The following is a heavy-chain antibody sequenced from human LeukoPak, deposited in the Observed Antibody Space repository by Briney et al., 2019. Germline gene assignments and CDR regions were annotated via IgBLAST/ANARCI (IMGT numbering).Heavy chain of an antibody. Sequence: GASVKVSCKASGYTFTSYGISWVRPAPGQGLEWMGWISAYNGNTNYAQKLQGRVTMSTDTSTSTGYMELRSLRSDDTAVYYCARGLHETLAWLKALSAFDIWGQGTMVTVSS. D-gene: IGHD5-24*01. J-gene: IGHJ3*02. V-gene: IGHV1-18*01. CDR3: ARGLHETLAWLKALSAFDI. CDR2: ISAYNGNT. CDR1: GYTFTSYG.